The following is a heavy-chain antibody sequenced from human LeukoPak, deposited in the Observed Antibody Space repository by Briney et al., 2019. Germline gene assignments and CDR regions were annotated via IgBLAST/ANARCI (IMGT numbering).Heavy chain of an antibody. CDR3: AGGSGNSWFDP. V-gene: IGHV3-7*04. CDR2: IKQDGNET. CDR1: GFTFSRHW. Sequence: GGSLRLFCAASGFTFSRHWMSWVRQAPGKGLEWVANIKQDGNETYYVDSVKGRFTISRDNAKNSLYLKMDSLRAEDTALYYCAGGSGNSWFDPWGQGTLVTVSS. D-gene: IGHD3-3*01. J-gene: IGHJ5*02.